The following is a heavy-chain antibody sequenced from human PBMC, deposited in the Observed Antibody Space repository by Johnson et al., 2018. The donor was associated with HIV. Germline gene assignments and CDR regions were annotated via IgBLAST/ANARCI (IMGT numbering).Heavy chain of an antibody. V-gene: IGHV3-9*01. Sequence: VQLVESGGGVVQPGRSLRLSCETSRFTFDDYAMHWVRQAPGKGLEWVSGISWNSGSIGYADSVKGRFTISRDNSKNTLYLQMNSLRAEDTAVYYCARDNIVLMVGGAFDIWGQGTMVTVSP. CDR1: RFTFDDYA. CDR2: ISWNSGSI. CDR3: ARDNIVLMVGGAFDI. D-gene: IGHD2-8*01. J-gene: IGHJ3*02.